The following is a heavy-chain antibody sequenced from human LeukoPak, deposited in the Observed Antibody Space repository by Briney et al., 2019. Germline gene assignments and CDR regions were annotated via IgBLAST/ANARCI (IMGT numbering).Heavy chain of an antibody. CDR3: AISIYSGTSNFDY. CDR2: IYYSGST. Sequence: SETLSLTCTVSGASISSYYWSWIRQPPGKGLEWIGYIYYSGSTNYNPSLQSRVTISIDTSKNQFSLKLSSVTAADTAVYYCAISIYSGTSNFDYWGQGTLVTVSS. J-gene: IGHJ4*02. D-gene: IGHD1-26*01. CDR1: GASISSYY. V-gene: IGHV4-59*01.